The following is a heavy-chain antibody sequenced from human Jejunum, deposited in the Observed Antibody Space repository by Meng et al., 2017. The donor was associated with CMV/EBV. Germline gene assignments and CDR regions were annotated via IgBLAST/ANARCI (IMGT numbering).Heavy chain of an antibody. V-gene: IGHV3-21*01. J-gene: IGHJ5*02. CDR1: GFTSSSYN. CDR2: ISSSSRYI. CDR3: ARDIDH. Sequence: VRVVDSGGGLVKPGGSLRLSCVGSGFTSSSYNVNWVRQAPGKGLEWVSSISSSSRYINYADSVKGRFTISRDNAKNSLYLQMNSLRVEDTAIYYCARDIDHWGQGTLVTVSS.